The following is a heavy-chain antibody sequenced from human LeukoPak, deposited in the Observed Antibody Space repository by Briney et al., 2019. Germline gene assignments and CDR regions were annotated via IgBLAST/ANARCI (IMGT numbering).Heavy chain of an antibody. Sequence: PSETLSLTCTVSGGSISSSSYYWGWIRQPPGKGLEWIGSIYYSGSTYYNPSLKSRVTISVDTSKNQFSLKLSSVTAADTAVYYCARGEPRTWIMSGYFDYWGQGTLVTVSS. J-gene: IGHJ4*02. CDR3: ARGEPRTWIMSGYFDY. D-gene: IGHD2-2*03. CDR2: IYYSGST. V-gene: IGHV4-39*07. CDR1: GGSISSSSYY.